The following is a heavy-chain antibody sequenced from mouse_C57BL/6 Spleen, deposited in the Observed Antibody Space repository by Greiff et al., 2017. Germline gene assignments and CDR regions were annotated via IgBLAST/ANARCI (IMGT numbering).Heavy chain of an antibody. V-gene: IGHV1-82*01. CDR1: GYAFSSSW. D-gene: IGHD1-1*01. Sequence: VQLQQSGPELVKPGASVKISCKASGYAFSSSWMNWVKQRPGKGLEWIGRIYPGDGDTNYNGKFKGKATLTADKSSSTAYMQLSSLTSEDSAVYFGASLRGSSGDDYFDYWGQGTTLTVSS. J-gene: IGHJ2*01. CDR3: ASLRGSSGDDYFDY. CDR2: IYPGDGDT.